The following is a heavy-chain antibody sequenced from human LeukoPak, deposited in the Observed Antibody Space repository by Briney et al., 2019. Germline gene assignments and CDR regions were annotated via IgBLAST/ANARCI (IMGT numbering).Heavy chain of an antibody. V-gene: IGHV3-30*18. D-gene: IGHD2-15*01. Sequence: GGSLRLSCAASGFTFSSYGMRWVRQAPGKGLEWVAVISYDGSNKYYADSVKGRFTISRDNSKNTLYLQMNSLRAEDTAVYYCAKGSDLFGMDVWGQGTTVTVSS. CDR3: AKGSDLFGMDV. CDR2: ISYDGSNK. CDR1: GFTFSSYG. J-gene: IGHJ6*02.